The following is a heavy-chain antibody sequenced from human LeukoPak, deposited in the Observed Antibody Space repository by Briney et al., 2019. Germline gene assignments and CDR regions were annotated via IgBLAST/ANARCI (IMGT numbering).Heavy chain of an antibody. CDR2: IYDTGST. CDR1: GGSIKSYS. Sequence: SETLSLTCTVSGGSIKSYSWNWFRQSPGKGLEWIAYIYDTGSTNYNPSLKSRVTISVDTSKNQFSLKLSSVTAADTAVYYCATPDSSGYYYLYWGQGTLVTVSS. J-gene: IGHJ4*02. V-gene: IGHV4-59*08. D-gene: IGHD3-22*01. CDR3: ATPDSSGYYYLY.